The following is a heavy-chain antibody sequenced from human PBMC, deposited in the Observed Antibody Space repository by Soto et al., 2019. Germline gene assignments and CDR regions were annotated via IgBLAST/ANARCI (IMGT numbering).Heavy chain of an antibody. V-gene: IGHV3-23*01. Sequence: EVQLLESGGGLVQPGGSLRLSCAASGFTFSSYAMSWVRQAPGKGLEWVSAISGSGGSTYYADSVKGRFTISRDNSKNALHLQMNSRRAEDTAVYYWTKRHYDILTGYDAFDIWGQGTMVTVS. D-gene: IGHD3-9*01. CDR2: ISGSGGST. J-gene: IGHJ3*02. CDR3: TKRHYDILTGYDAFDI. CDR1: GFTFSSYA.